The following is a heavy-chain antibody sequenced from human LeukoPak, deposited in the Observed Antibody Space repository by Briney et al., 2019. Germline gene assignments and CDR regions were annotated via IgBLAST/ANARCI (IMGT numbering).Heavy chain of an antibody. CDR1: GYTFTTYA. D-gene: IGHD3-9*01. CDR3: ARDFEGARHSY. J-gene: IGHJ4*02. V-gene: IGHV1-18*01. Sequence: ASVKVSCKASGYTFTTYAITWVRQAPGQGLEWMGWISTYNGNTNYAQKLQGRVTMTTDTSTSTAYMELRSLRSEDTAVYYCARDFEGARHSYWGQGTLVTVSS. CDR2: ISTYNGNT.